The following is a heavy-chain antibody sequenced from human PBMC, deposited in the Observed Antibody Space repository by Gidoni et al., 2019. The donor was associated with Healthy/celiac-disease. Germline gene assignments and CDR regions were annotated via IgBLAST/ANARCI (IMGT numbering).Heavy chain of an antibody. CDR3: ARLGATTHYYGMDV. V-gene: IGHV3-9*01. Sequence: EVQLVESGGGLVQPGRSLRLSCAAPGFTFDDYAMPWVRQAPGKGLGWVSGISWSSGSIGYADSVKGRFTISRDNAKNSLYLQMNSLRAEDTALYYCARLGATTHYYGMDVWGQGTTVTVSS. D-gene: IGHD1-26*01. J-gene: IGHJ6*02. CDR2: ISWSSGSI. CDR1: GFTFDDYA.